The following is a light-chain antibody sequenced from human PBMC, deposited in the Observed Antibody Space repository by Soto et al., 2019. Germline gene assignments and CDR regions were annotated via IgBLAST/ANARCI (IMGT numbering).Light chain of an antibody. CDR1: SSDVGGYNY. J-gene: IGLJ7*01. V-gene: IGLV2-14*01. Sequence: QSVLTQPASVSGSPGQSITISCIGTSSDVGGYNYVSWYQQRPDKAPKLMIYDVSNRPSGVSNRFSGSKSGNTASLTISGLQAEDEANYYCSSYTSSSTLVFGGGTQLTVL. CDR3: SSYTSSSTLV. CDR2: DVS.